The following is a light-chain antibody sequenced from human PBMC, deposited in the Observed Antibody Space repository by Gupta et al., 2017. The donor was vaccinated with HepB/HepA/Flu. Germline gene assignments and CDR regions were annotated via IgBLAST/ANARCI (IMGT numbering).Light chain of an antibody. CDR3: SSYTSASAYAL. CDR1: SRDVGGYNR. V-gene: IGLV2-18*02. CDR2: EVS. J-gene: IGLJ2*01. Sequence: QSALTQPPSVSGSPGQSVTISCTGTSRDVGGYNRVSWYQQPPGTAPRLLIYEVSNRPSGVPARFSGSKSGNTASLTISGLQAEDEADYYCSSYTSASAYALFGGGTKVTVL.